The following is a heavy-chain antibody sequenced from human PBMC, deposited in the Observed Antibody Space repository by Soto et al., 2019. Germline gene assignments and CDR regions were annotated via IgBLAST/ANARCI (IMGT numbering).Heavy chain of an antibody. V-gene: IGHV4-59*01. CDR1: CGSISTYY. J-gene: IGHJ4*02. CDR2: IYYSGST. D-gene: IGHD3-9*01. CDR3: AREGDILTGRKIGIYFDY. Sequence: SETLSLTCTVSCGSISTYYWSWIRQPPGKGLEWIGNIYYSGSTNYNPSLKSRVTISVDTSNDQFSLKLSSVTAADTAVYYCAREGDILTGRKIGIYFDYWGQGTLVTVSS.